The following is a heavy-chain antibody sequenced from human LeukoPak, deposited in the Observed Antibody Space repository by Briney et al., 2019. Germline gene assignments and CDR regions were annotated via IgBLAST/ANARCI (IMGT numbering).Heavy chain of an antibody. Sequence: GGSLRLSCAASGFTFSTYAMSWVRQAPGKGLEWVSAISGSGGSKYYADSVKGRFTISRDNSKNTLYLQMNSLRAEDTAVYYCAKEGSSSWYFHRGGDFDYWGQGTLVTVSS. CDR2: ISGSGGSK. D-gene: IGHD6-13*01. CDR3: AKEGSSSWYFHRGGDFDY. J-gene: IGHJ4*02. CDR1: GFTFSTYA. V-gene: IGHV3-23*01.